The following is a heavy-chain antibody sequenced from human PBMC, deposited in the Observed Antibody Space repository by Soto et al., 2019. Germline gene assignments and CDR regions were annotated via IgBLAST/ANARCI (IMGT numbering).Heavy chain of an antibody. Sequence: PGGSLRLSCAASGFTFSSHSMSWVRQAPGKGLEWVSSISSSGSYIYYADSVEGRFAISRDNAKNSLYLQMNSLRAEDTAVYYCASIPGGPPLRYFDYWGQGTLVTVSS. V-gene: IGHV3-21*01. CDR1: GFTFSSHS. CDR2: ISSSGSYI. D-gene: IGHD3-10*01. J-gene: IGHJ4*02. CDR3: ASIPGGPPLRYFDY.